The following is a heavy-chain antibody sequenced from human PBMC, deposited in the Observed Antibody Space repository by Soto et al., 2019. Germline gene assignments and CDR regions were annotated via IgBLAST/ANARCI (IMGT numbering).Heavy chain of an antibody. D-gene: IGHD2-2*01. CDR1: GFTFGDYS. Sequence: PGGSLRLSCTASGFTFGDYSMSWFRQAPGKGLEWVGFIRSKAYGGTTEYAASVKGRFTISRDDSKSIAYLQMNSLKTEDTAVYYCTKYEVPAAISGAFDIWGQGTMVTVSS. CDR2: IRSKAYGGTT. CDR3: TKYEVPAAISGAFDI. J-gene: IGHJ3*02. V-gene: IGHV3-49*03.